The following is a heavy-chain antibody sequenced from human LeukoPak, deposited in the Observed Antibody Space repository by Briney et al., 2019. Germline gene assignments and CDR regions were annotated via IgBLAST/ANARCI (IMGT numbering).Heavy chain of an antibody. CDR3: ARVPHSSSSEWFDP. CDR1: GYSISSGYY. V-gene: IGHV4-38-2*02. Sequence: KPSETLSLTCTVSGYSISSGYYWGWIRQPPGKGLEWIGSIYHSGSTYYNPSLKSRVPISVDTSKNQFSLKLSSVTAADTAVYYCARVPHSSSSEWFDPWGQGTLVTVSS. D-gene: IGHD6-6*01. CDR2: IYHSGST. J-gene: IGHJ5*02.